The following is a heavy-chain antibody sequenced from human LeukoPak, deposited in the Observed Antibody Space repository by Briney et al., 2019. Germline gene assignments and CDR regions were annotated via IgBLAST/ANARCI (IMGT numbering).Heavy chain of an antibody. CDR1: GFTFGDYA. CDR3: TRVDGEWSSSYCFDY. Sequence: GGSLRLSCTASGFTFGDYAMSWVRQAPGKGLEWVGFIRSKAYGGTTEYAASVKGRFTISRDDSKSIAYLQMNSLKTEDTAVYYCTRVDGEWSSSYCFDYWGQGTLVTVSS. V-gene: IGHV3-49*04. D-gene: IGHD3-3*01. J-gene: IGHJ4*02. CDR2: IRSKAYGGTT.